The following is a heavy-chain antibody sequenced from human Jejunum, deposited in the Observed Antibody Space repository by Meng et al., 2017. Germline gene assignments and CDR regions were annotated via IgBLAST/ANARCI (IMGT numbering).Heavy chain of an antibody. D-gene: IGHD7-27*01. Sequence: GESLKISCAASGFTLSGSAFYWIRQASGKGLGRVGRIGSEVDSYATEYAASVEGRFTMSRDDSKYTAYLQMDSLKTEDTAVYYCGWLANWESNFDYWGQGTLVTVSS. V-gene: IGHV3-73*01. CDR3: GWLANWESNFDY. CDR2: IGSEVDSYAT. CDR1: GFTLSGSA. J-gene: IGHJ4*02.